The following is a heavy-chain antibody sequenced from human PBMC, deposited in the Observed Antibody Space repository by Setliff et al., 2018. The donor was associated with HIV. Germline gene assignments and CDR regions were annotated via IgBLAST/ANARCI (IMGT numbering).Heavy chain of an antibody. D-gene: IGHD6-19*01. CDR1: GYSFISNY. J-gene: IGHJ5*02. CDR3: ATTYSSGSANNWLDP. V-gene: IGHV1-69-2*01. Sequence: ASVKVSCKVSGYSFISNYMHWVQQAPGKGLEWMGLVDPEDGATIYAEKFQGRVTITADTSTDTAYMELSSLRSEDTAVYYCATTYSSGSANNWLDPWGQGTRVTVSS. CDR2: VDPEDGAT.